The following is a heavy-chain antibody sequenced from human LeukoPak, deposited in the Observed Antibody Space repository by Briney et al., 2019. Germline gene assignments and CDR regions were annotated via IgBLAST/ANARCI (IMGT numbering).Heavy chain of an antibody. D-gene: IGHD2-2*01. CDR1: GFTFSSYW. J-gene: IGHJ5*02. CDR2: INSDGSST. CDR3: ARDLRSTSCYCSWFDP. Sequence: GRSLRLSCAASGFTFSSYWMHWVSQAPGEGLVWVSRINSDGSSTSYADSVKGRFTVSRDNAKNTLYLQMNSLRAEDTAVYYCARDLRSTSCYCSWFDPWGQGTLVTVSS. V-gene: IGHV3-74*01.